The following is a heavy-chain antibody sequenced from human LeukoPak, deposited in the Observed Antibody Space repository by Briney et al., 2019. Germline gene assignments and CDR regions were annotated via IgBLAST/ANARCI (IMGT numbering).Heavy chain of an antibody. CDR1: GFTFSSYS. V-gene: IGHV3-48*04. Sequence: GGSLRLSCAASGFTFSSYSMNWVRQAPGKGLEWVSYISSSSSTIYYADSVKGRFTISRDNAKNSLYLQMNSLRAEDTAVYYCARDAHGPQVLPIDYWGQGTLVTVSS. J-gene: IGHJ4*02. CDR2: ISSSSSTI. CDR3: ARDAHGPQVLPIDY. D-gene: IGHD3-10*01.